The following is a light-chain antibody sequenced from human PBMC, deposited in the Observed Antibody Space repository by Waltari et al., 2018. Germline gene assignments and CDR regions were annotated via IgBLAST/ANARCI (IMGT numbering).Light chain of an antibody. CDR2: RNN. J-gene: IGLJ3*02. Sequence: QSVLTQPPSTSGAPAQRVALPCSGSSSNFVSNYVYWYQQLPGTAPKLLIYRNNQRPSGVPDRFSGSKSGTSASLAISGLRSEDESDYYCAVWDDSLSGPVLGGGTKLTVL. CDR1: SSNFVSNY. V-gene: IGLV1-47*01. CDR3: AVWDDSLSGPV.